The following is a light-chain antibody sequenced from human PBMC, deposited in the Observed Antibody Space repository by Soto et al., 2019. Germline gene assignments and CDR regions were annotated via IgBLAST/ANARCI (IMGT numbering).Light chain of an antibody. V-gene: IGKV3-11*01. J-gene: IGKJ2*01. Sequence: EMVLTQSPATLSLSPGERATLSCRASQSVSSYLAWYQQKPGQAPRLLIYDASNRATGTPARFSGSGSGTDFTHTISSLEPEYLAVYLGQQASPSPPVTFSQGT. CDR2: DAS. CDR3: QQASPSPPVT. CDR1: QSVSSY.